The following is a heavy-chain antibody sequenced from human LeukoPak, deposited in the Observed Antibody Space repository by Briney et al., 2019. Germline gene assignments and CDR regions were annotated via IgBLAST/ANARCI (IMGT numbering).Heavy chain of an antibody. D-gene: IGHD3-10*01. CDR2: INPNSGGT. CDR3: ARVDGSGLDY. J-gene: IGHJ4*02. CDR1: GYSFTGHY. Sequence: ASVKVSSKASGYSFTGHYMHWVRQAPGQGLEWMGWINPNSGGTYYAQKFQGRVTMTRDTSISTAYMELSRLRSDDTAVYYCARVDGSGLDYWGQGTLLTVSS. V-gene: IGHV1-2*02.